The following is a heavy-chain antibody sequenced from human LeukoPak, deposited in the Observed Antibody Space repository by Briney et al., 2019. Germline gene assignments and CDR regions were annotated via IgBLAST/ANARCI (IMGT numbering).Heavy chain of an antibody. D-gene: IGHD5-18*01. CDR1: GYTFTDYY. CDR2: INPNSGGT. Sequence: ASVKVSCKASGYTFTDYYLHGVRQAPGQGLEWMGWINPNSGGTNYAQKFQGRVTMTRDTSISTAYMELSRLRSDDTAVYYCARVMAAMGYAFDIWGQGTMVTVSS. CDR3: ARVMAAMGYAFDI. V-gene: IGHV1-2*02. J-gene: IGHJ3*02.